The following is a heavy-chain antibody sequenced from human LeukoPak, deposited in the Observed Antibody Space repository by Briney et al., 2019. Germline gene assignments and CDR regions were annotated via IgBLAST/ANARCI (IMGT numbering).Heavy chain of an antibody. V-gene: IGHV4-59*08. D-gene: IGHD3-16*02. Sequence: SETLSLTCTVSGAAISNSYWSWVRQPPGKGLEWIGYTSYSGSTNYNPSLKSRVTMSADTSTDQLSLRLISVTAADTAVYYCARTVRGDYYGMDVWGQGTTVTVSS. CDR2: TSYSGST. J-gene: IGHJ6*02. CDR3: ARTVRGDYYGMDV. CDR1: GAAISNSY.